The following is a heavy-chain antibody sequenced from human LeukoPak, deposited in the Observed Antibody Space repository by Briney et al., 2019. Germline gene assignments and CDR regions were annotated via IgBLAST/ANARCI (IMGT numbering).Heavy chain of an antibody. J-gene: IGHJ4*02. D-gene: IGHD1-26*01. CDR1: GFIITNNW. CDR2: TKNDESTA. V-gene: IGHV3-74*03. Sequence: GGSLRLSCVASGFIITNNWMYWVRQAPGRGLVWVSRTKNDESTAVYADSVKGRFTISRDNAKNTLYLQMNSLRVEDTAVYYCATVFKGSSLEDYWGQGTRVTVSS. CDR3: ATVFKGSSLEDY.